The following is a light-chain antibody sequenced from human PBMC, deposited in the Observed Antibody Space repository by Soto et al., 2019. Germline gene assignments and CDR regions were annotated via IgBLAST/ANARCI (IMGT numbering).Light chain of an antibody. Sequence: EIVLTQSPGTPSLSPGERATLSCRASQSVSSSYLACYQQKPGQAPRLLIYGASTRATGVPARFSGSGSGTDFTLTISSLQSEDFAVYYCQHYNYWPYTFGQGTKVDIK. CDR1: QSVSSSY. J-gene: IGKJ2*01. CDR3: QHYNYWPYT. CDR2: GAS. V-gene: IGKV3-15*01.